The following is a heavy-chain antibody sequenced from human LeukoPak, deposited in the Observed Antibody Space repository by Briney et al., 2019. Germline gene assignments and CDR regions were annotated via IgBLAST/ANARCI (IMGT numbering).Heavy chain of an antibody. CDR2: ISSSGSSI. CDR1: GFNFNNHE. CDR3: ARAYY. V-gene: IGHV3-48*03. J-gene: IGHJ4*02. Sequence: GGSLRLTCVVSGFNFNNHEMNWVRQAPGKGLEWVSYISSSGSSISYADSVKGRFTISRDNAENSLYLQMNSLRAEDTAVYYCARAYYWGQGTLVSVSS. D-gene: IGHD2-21*01.